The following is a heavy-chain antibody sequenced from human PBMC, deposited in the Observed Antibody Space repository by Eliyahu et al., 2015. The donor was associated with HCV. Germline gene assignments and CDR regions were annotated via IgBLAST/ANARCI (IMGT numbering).Heavy chain of an antibody. J-gene: IGHJ4*02. Sequence: QVQLVQSGPEVKKPGASVKVSCXXSGDALTTYFMHWVRQPPGQGLEWMAIINPSGGRANYAQKFQGRGTMTRDTSASTLYMELSNLTPEDTAIYYCATTKAVGVFDYWGQGTLVTVSS. CDR1: GDALTTYF. D-gene: IGHD3-16*01. V-gene: IGHV1-46*01. CDR2: INPSGGRA. CDR3: ATTKAVGVFDY.